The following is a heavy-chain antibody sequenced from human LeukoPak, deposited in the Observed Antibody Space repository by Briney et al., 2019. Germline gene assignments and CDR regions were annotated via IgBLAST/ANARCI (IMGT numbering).Heavy chain of an antibody. J-gene: IGHJ6*03. CDR1: GYSISSGSYY. D-gene: IGHD4-17*01. Sequence: SETLSLTCTVSGYSISSGSYYWSWIRQPAGKGLEWIGRIYTSGSTNYNPSLKSRVTISVDTSKNQFSLKLSSVTAADRAVYYCARDGYGDYGLDYYYYMDVWGKGTTVTISS. CDR3: ARDGYGDYGLDYYYYMDV. V-gene: IGHV4-61*02. CDR2: IYTSGST.